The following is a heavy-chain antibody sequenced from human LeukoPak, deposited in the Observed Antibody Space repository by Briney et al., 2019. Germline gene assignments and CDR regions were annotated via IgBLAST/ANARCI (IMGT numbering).Heavy chain of an antibody. D-gene: IGHD3-22*01. J-gene: IGHJ3*02. CDR2: IYYTGST. CDR3: ARDGPYYYDSSGYGAFDI. V-gene: IGHV4-59*01. Sequence: SETLSLTCTVSGGSISYYYWSWIRQPPGKGLEWIGYIYYTGSTHYNPSLKGRVTMSVDTSKNQLSLKLSSVTAADTAVYYCARDGPYYYDSSGYGAFDIWGQGTMVTVSS. CDR1: GGSISYYY.